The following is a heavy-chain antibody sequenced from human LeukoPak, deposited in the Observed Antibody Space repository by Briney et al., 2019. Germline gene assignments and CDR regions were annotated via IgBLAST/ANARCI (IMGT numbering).Heavy chain of an antibody. V-gene: IGHV4-4*02. J-gene: IGHJ4*02. CDR1: GGSISSLNW. Sequence: PSGTLSLTCVVSGGSISSLNWWTWVRQPPGKGLEWIGEIYHSGNINSNPSLTSRVTISVDTSKNQFSLKLSSVTAADTAVYYCARDRSYCSGGSCSYYFDYWGQGTLVTVSS. CDR2: IYHSGNI. CDR3: ARDRSYCSGGSCSYYFDY. D-gene: IGHD2-15*01.